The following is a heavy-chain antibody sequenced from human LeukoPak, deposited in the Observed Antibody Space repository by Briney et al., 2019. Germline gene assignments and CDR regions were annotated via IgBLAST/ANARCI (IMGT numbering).Heavy chain of an antibody. J-gene: IGHJ4*02. D-gene: IGHD5-18*01. CDR3: AREGGYSYGGFDY. CDR1: GFTFSNAW. Sequence: GGSLRLSCAASGFTFSNAWMSWVRQAPGKGLEWVGRIKSKTDGGTTDYAAPVKGRFTISRDDSKNSLYLQMNSLKTEDTAVYYCAREGGYSYGGFDYWGQGTLVTVSS. V-gene: IGHV3-15*01. CDR2: IKSKTDGGTT.